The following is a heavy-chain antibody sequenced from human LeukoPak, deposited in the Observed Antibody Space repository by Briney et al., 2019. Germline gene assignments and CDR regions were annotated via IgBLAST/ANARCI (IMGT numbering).Heavy chain of an antibody. CDR1: GYTFTSYD. V-gene: IGHV1-8*01. D-gene: IGHD6-19*01. Sequence: ASVKVSCKASGYTFTSYDINWVRQATRRGLEWMGWMNPNSGNTGYAQKFQGRVTMTRSTSISTAYMELSSLRSEDTAVYYCARGEYQWLTQNYYYYYMDVWGKGTTVTVSS. J-gene: IGHJ6*03. CDR3: ARGEYQWLTQNYYYYYMDV. CDR2: MNPNSGNT.